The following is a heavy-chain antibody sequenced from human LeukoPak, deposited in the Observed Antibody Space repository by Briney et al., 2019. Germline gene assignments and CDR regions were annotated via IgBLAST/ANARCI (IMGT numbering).Heavy chain of an antibody. J-gene: IGHJ4*02. Sequence: GGSLRLSCAASGFTFSGYGLHWVRQAPGKGLEWLSFISSNKNTKNYADSVQGRFTISRDNSKNTLFLEMSSLGTEDTAVYFCAKRGVVIRVILVGFHKEAYYFDSWGQGALVIVSS. D-gene: IGHD3-22*01. V-gene: IGHV3-30*02. CDR1: GFTFSGYG. CDR2: ISSNKNTK. CDR3: AKRGVVIRVILVGFHKEAYYFDS.